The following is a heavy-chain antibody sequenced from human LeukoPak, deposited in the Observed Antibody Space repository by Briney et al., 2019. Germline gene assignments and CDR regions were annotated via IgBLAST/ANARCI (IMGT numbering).Heavy chain of an antibody. CDR1: GFTFSSYG. Sequence: GGSLRLSCAASGFTFSSYGVNWVRQVPGKGLEWVSYISSSSSIIYYADSVKGRFTISRDNAKNSLYLQMNSLRAEDTAVYYCASQVTLAAAGLAYWGQGTLVTVSS. J-gene: IGHJ4*02. D-gene: IGHD6-13*01. CDR3: ASQVTLAAAGLAY. V-gene: IGHV3-48*01. CDR2: ISSSSSII.